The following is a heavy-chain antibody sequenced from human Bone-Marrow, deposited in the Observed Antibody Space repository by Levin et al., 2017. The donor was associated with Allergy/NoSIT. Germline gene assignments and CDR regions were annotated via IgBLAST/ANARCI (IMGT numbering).Heavy chain of an antibody. CDR1: GYTLTELS. CDR3: ATRAFVRGVTFDD. CDR2: FDREDGKT. Sequence: VSVKVSCKVSGYTLTELSIHWVRQAPGKGLEWMGGFDREDGKTNYAQKFQGRLTMTEDASTGTAYMQLSSMRSDDTAVYYCATRAFVRGVTFDDWGQGSLVTVSS. D-gene: IGHD3-10*01. V-gene: IGHV1-24*01. J-gene: IGHJ4*02.